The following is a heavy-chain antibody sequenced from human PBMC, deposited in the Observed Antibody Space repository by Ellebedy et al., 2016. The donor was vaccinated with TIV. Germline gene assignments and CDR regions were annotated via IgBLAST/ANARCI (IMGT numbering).Heavy chain of an antibody. J-gene: IGHJ6*02. CDR2: INQDGSRI. CDR3: VRDGAYGDYSPGYYGMDV. D-gene: IGHD3-22*01. Sequence: GGSLRLSCAASGFTFTSYWMSWVRQAPGKGLEWVANINQDGSRISYVDSVKGRFTISRDNAKNSVYLRMNTLRVEYTAVYHCVRDGAYGDYSPGYYGMDVWGQGTTVTVSS. CDR1: GFTFTSYW. V-gene: IGHV3-7*03.